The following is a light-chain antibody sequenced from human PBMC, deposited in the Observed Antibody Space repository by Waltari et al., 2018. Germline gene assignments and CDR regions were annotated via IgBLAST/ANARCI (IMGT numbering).Light chain of an antibody. CDR1: EDVSIY. J-gene: IGKJ4*01. CDR2: DAS. Sequence: ETVLTQSPAPLSLSPGERAPLSCRASEDVSIYLAWYQQKPGQAPRLLIYDASNRATGIPARFSGSGSGTDFTLTISSLEPEDFALYYCQQRRNWPPLTFGGGTKVE. V-gene: IGKV3-11*01. CDR3: QQRRNWPPLT.